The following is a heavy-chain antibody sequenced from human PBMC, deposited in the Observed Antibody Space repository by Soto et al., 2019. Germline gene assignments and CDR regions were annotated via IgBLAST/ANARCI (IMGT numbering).Heavy chain of an antibody. J-gene: IGHJ6*02. CDR3: ARHKSSWPSYGMDV. Sequence: PSETLSLTCTVSSGSISSSSYYWGWIRQPPGKGLEWIGSMYFSGSTHYNPSLKSGVTISGDTSKNQLSLKLSSVTAADTAVYYRARHKSSWPSYGMDVWGQGITVTVSS. D-gene: IGHD6-13*01. CDR2: MYFSGST. V-gene: IGHV4-39*01. CDR1: SGSISSSSYY.